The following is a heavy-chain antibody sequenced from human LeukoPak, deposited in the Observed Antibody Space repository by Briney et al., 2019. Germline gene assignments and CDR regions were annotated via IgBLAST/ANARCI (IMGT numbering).Heavy chain of an antibody. V-gene: IGHV4-30-4*01. CDR3: ARDGDTAMGFPPHFDY. J-gene: IGHJ4*02. D-gene: IGHD5-18*01. CDR1: GGSISSGDYY. Sequence: SETLSLTCTVSGGSISSGDYYWSWIRQPSGQGLEWIGYIYYSGSTYYNPSLKSRVTISVDTSKNQFSLKLSSVTAADTAVYYCARDGDTAMGFPPHFDYWGQGTLVTVSS. CDR2: IYYSGST.